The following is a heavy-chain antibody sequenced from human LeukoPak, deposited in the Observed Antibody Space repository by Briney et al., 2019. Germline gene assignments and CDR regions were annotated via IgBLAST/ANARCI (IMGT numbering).Heavy chain of an antibody. J-gene: IGHJ4*02. CDR1: GFTFSSYA. V-gene: IGHV3-23*01. CDR3: AKVQESPAAMNNWNPHFDY. Sequence: GGSLRLSCAASGFTFSSYAMSWVRQAPGKGLEWVSAISGSGGSTYYADSVKGRFTISRDNSKNTLYLQMNSLRAEDTAVYYCAKVQESPAAMNNWNPHFDYWGQGTLVTVSS. D-gene: IGHD2-2*01. CDR2: ISGSGGST.